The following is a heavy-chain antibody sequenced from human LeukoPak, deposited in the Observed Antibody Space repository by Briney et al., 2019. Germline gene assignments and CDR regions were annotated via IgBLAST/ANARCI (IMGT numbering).Heavy chain of an antibody. V-gene: IGHV3-23*01. CDR3: AKGVSYYDSSGYYYPFDY. CDR1: GFTFSNYA. D-gene: IGHD3-22*01. CDR2: ITSGENT. J-gene: IGHJ4*02. Sequence: PGGSLRLSCAASGFTFSNYAMNWVRQAPGKGLEWVSTITSGENTYYADSVKGRFTISRDNSKNTLYLQMNSLRAEDTAVYYCAKGVSYYDSSGYYYPFDYWGQGTLVTVSS.